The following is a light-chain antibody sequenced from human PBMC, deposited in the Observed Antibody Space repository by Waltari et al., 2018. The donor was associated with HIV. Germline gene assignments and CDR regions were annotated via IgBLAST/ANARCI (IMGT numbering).Light chain of an antibody. CDR3: HSEDNTGAAF. CDR2: KDT. Sequence: SSGLTQPPSVSVSPGQTAKITCSGDGLSNPYVFWYQQKTGQAPVLVIYKDTERPSNIPERFSGATSGTTVTLTISGVQAEDEADYFCHSEDNTGAAFFGGGTRLTVL. J-gene: IGLJ2*01. CDR1: GLSNPY. V-gene: IGLV3-25*03.